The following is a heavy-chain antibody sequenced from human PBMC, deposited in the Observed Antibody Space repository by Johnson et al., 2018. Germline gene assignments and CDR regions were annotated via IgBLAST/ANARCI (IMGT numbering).Heavy chain of an antibody. V-gene: IGHV3-13*01. Sequence: VQLVESGGGLVQPGGSXRLSCAASGFTFSSYDMHWVRQVTGKGLEWVSAIGSAGDTYSPGSVMGRFTISRENAKNSLYLQMNSLRAGDTAVYYCARDRRATAMGGDALDIWGQGTMVTVSS. CDR3: ARDRRATAMGGDALDI. D-gene: IGHD5-18*01. J-gene: IGHJ3*02. CDR2: IGSAGDT. CDR1: GFTFSSYD.